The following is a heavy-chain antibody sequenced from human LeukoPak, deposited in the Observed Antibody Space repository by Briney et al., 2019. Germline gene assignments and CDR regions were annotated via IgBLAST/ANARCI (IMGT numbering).Heavy chain of an antibody. CDR2: IYYSGST. J-gene: IGHJ6*04. CDR1: GGSISSSSYY. V-gene: IGHV4-39*01. Sequence: PSETLSLTCTVSGGSISSSSYYWGWIRQPPGKGLEWIGSIYYSGSTYYNPSLKSRVTISVDTSKNQFSLKLSSVTAADTAVYYCARLLLEMDVWGKGTTVTASS. CDR3: ARLLLEMDV.